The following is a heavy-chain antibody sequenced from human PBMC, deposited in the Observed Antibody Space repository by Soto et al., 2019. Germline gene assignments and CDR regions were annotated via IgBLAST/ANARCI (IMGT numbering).Heavy chain of an antibody. Sequence: SVKVSCKASGGTFSSYAISWVRQAPGQGLEWMGGIIPIFGTANYAQKFQGRVTITADKSTSTAYMELSSLRSEDTAVYYCASGKDSSGWYNPLSSFDYWGQGTLVTVSS. CDR2: IIPIFGTA. CDR1: GGTFSSYA. J-gene: IGHJ4*02. V-gene: IGHV1-69*06. CDR3: ASGKDSSGWYNPLSSFDY. D-gene: IGHD6-19*01.